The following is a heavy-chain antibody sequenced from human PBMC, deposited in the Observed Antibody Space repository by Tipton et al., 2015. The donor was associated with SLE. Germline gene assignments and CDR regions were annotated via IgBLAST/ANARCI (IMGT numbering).Heavy chain of an antibody. D-gene: IGHD3-3*01. CDR2: VYSSGST. V-gene: IGHV4-61*02. CDR1: GGSISSGSYY. CDR3: ARGFLEMFDP. Sequence: TLSLTCTVSGGSISSGSYYWSWIRQPAGKGLEWIGRVYSSGSTIYNPSIKSRITLSLDTSKNQFSLRLSSVTTADTAVYYCARGFLEMFDPWGPGTLVTVSS. J-gene: IGHJ5*02.